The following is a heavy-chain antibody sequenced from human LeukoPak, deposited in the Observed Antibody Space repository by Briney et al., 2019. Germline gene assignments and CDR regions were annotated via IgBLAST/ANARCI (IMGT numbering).Heavy chain of an antibody. D-gene: IGHD6-19*01. Sequence: PSQTLSLTCTVSGGSISSSSYYWGWIRQPPGKGLEWIGSIYYSGSTYYNPSLKSRVTISVDKSKNQFSLKLSSVTAADTAVYYCARRSPAIAVAGGRGVPFDYWGQGTLVTVSS. J-gene: IGHJ4*02. CDR1: GGSISSSSYY. CDR2: IYYSGST. CDR3: ARRSPAIAVAGGRGVPFDY. V-gene: IGHV4-39*07.